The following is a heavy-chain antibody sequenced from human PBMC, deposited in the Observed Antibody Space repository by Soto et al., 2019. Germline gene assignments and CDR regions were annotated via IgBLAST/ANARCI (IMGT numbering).Heavy chain of an antibody. CDR3: ASPYCSGGSCYPAYYFDY. CDR1: GGTFSSYA. V-gene: IGHV1-69*13. Sequence: ASVKVSCKASGGTFSSYAISWVRQAPGQGLEWMGGIIPIFGTANYAQKFQGRVTITADESTSTAYMELSSLRSEDTAVYYCASPYCSGGSCYPAYYFDYWGQGSLVTVSS. J-gene: IGHJ4*02. CDR2: IIPIFGTA. D-gene: IGHD2-15*01.